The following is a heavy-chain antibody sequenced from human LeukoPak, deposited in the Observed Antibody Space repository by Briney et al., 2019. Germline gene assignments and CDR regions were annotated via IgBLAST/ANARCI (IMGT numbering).Heavy chain of an antibody. Sequence: GGSLRLSCAASGFTFSSYAMSWVRQAPGKGLEWVSAISDSGSSTYYADSVEGRFTISRDNSKNTLYLQMNSLRAEDTAVYYCARDGISQYYYYGMDVWGQGTTVTVSS. D-gene: IGHD3-3*02. J-gene: IGHJ6*02. CDR1: GFTFSSYA. V-gene: IGHV3-23*01. CDR3: ARDGISQYYYYGMDV. CDR2: ISDSGSST.